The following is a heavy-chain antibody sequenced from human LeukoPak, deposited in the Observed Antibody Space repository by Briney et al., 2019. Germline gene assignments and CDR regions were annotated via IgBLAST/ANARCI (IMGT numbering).Heavy chain of an antibody. Sequence: SETLSLTCIVSGGSISKYYWSWIRQPPGKGLEWLGYISYSGNTKYNSSLKSRVTISLDTSKNQFSLKLTSVTAADTAVYYCARDPDGYNLLFDYWGQGTLVTVSS. V-gene: IGHV4-59*01. CDR3: ARDPDGYNLLFDY. D-gene: IGHD5-24*01. CDR2: ISYSGNT. J-gene: IGHJ4*02. CDR1: GGSISKYY.